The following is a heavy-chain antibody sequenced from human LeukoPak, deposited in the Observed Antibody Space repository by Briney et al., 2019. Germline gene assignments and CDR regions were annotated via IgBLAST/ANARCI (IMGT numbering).Heavy chain of an antibody. J-gene: IGHJ3*02. CDR3: ARGYSYGPIAFDI. V-gene: IGHV4-59*01. Sequence: SETLSLTCTVSGGSISSYYWSWIRQPPGKGLEWIGYIYHSGSTNYNPSLKSRVTISVDTSKNQFSLKLSSVTAADTAVYYCARGYSYGPIAFDIWGQGTMVTVSS. CDR2: IYHSGST. CDR1: GGSISSYY. D-gene: IGHD5-18*01.